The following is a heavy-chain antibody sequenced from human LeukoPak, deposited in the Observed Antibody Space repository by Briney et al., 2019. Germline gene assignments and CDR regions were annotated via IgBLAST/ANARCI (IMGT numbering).Heavy chain of an antibody. CDR3: PKDPPRSRAIVDAFDV. D-gene: IGHD3-22*01. CDR2: ISGSGSST. V-gene: IGHV3-23*01. J-gene: IGHJ3*01. Sequence: GGSLRLSCAASVFTFSSYAMIWVRQAPGKGLEGVSLISGSGSSTHYADSVKGRFTISRDNSKNDLYLQIIGLRVEGTRVYYFPKDPPRSRAIVDAFDVCGQGTMVTASS. CDR1: VFTFSSYA.